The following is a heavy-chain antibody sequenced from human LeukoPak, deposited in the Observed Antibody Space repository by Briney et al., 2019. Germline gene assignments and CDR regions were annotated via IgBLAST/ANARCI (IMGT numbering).Heavy chain of an antibody. CDR3: ARSSIVVVSLLDY. V-gene: IGHV3-64*01. CDR2: ISSKGGST. J-gene: IGHJ4*02. D-gene: IGHD2-2*01. CDR1: GFPFSSYA. Sequence: GGSLRLSCAASGFPFSSYAMHWVRQAPGTGLEYVSGISSKGGSTSYANSVNGRFTISRDNSKNTLYLQMGSLRAEDMAVYYCARSSIVVVSLLDYWGQGTLVTVSS.